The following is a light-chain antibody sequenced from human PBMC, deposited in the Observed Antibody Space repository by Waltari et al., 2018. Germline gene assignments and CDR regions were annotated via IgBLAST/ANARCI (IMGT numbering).Light chain of an antibody. CDR3: QQRSSWPPA. J-gene: IGKJ3*01. V-gene: IGKV3-11*01. CDR1: QSIANY. Sequence: EIVLTQSPATLSLSPGVRATLSCRASQSIANYLAWYQQKPGQPPRLLIYDASTRAAGVPGRFSGSGSGTDFTLTISSLEPEDFALYYCQQRSSWPPAFGPGTKVDVK. CDR2: DAS.